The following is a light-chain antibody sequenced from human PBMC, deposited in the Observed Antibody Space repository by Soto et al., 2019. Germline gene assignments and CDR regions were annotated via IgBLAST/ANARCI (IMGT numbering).Light chain of an antibody. J-gene: IGKJ2*01. CDR2: DTF. CDR3: QHYGSPPTYT. CDR1: QSVNNNY. V-gene: IGKV3-20*01. Sequence: EIVLMQSPGTLSLSPGEGATLSCRASQSVNNNYLAWYQQKPGQAPTVLIFDTFRRATGVPDRFSGSGSGTDFTLTISRLEPEDFAVYYCQHYGSPPTYTFGQGTKLEIK.